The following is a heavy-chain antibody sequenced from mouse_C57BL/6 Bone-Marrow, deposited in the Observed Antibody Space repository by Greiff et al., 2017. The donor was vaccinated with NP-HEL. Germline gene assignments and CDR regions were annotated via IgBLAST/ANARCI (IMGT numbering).Heavy chain of an antibody. V-gene: IGHV6-6*01. CDR1: GFTFSDAW. D-gene: IGHD1-3*01. CDR2: IRNKGNNHAT. Sequence: EVQLQQSGGGLVQPGGSMKLSCAASGFTFSDAWMDWVRQSPEQGLEWVAEIRNKGNNHATYYAESVKGRFTISRDDSKSSVYLQMNSLRAEDTGIYYCTRVGGDYWGKGTTLTVSS. J-gene: IGHJ2*01. CDR3: TRVGGDY.